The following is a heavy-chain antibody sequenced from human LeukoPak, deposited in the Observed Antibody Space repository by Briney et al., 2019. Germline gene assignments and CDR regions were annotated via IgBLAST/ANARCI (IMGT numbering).Heavy chain of an antibody. CDR3: ARDRRYYYGMDV. CDR1: GFTFSSYA. Sequence: GRSLRLSCAASGFTFSSYAMHWVRQAPGKGLEWVAVISYDGSNKYYADSVRGRFTISGDNSKNTLYLQMNSLRAEDTAVYYCARDRRYYYGMDVWGQGTTVTVSS. J-gene: IGHJ6*02. V-gene: IGHV3-30*04. CDR2: ISYDGSNK.